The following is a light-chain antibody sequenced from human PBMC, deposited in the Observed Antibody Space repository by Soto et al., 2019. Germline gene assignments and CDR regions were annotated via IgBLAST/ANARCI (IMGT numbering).Light chain of an antibody. CDR1: SSDVGGYNY. V-gene: IGLV2-8*01. J-gene: IGLJ2*01. Sequence: QSALTQPPSASGSPGQSVTISCIGTSSDVGGYNYVSWYQHHPGKAPKLMIYEVSKRPSGVPDRFAGSKSGNTASLTVSGLQDEDEADNYCSSYAASNNLGVFGGGTKLTVL. CDR3: SSYAASNNLGV. CDR2: EVS.